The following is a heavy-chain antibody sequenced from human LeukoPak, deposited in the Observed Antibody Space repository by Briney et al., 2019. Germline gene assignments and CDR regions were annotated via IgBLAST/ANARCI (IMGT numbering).Heavy chain of an antibody. V-gene: IGHV3-33*01. Sequence: PGRSLRLSCAASGFTFSSYGMHWVRQAPGKGLEWVVIIWYDGSNKYYADSVKGRFTISRDNSKNTLYLQVNSLRAEDTAVYYCARDGSFWRGYPYYLDYWGQGTLVTVSS. CDR3: ARDGSFWRGYPYYLDY. J-gene: IGHJ4*02. D-gene: IGHD3-3*01. CDR1: GFTFSSYG. CDR2: IWYDGSNK.